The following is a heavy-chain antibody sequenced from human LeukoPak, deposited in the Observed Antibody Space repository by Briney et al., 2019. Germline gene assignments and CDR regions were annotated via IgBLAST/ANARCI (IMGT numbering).Heavy chain of an antibody. J-gene: IGHJ6*04. CDR3: AELGITMIGGV. CDR1: GFTFSTYN. D-gene: IGHD3-10*02. V-gene: IGHV3-21*01. Sequence: GGSLRLSCEASGFTFSTYNMSWVRQAPGKGLEWVSSITSTSSYVFYADSVKGRFAISRDNSKNSLYLQINSLRAEDTAVYYCAELGITMIGGVWGKGTTVTISS. CDR2: ITSTSSYV.